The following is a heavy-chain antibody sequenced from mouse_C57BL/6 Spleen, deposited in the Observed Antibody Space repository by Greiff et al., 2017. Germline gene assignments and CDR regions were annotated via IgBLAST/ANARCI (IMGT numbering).Heavy chain of an antibody. V-gene: IGHV1-39*01. D-gene: IGHD1-1*01. J-gene: IGHJ1*03. CDR1: GYSFTDYN. Sequence: VQLQQSGPELVKPGASVKISCKASGYSFTDYNMNWVKQSNGKSLEWIGVINPNYGTTSYNPKFKGKATLTVDQSSRTAYMQLNSLTSEDSAVYYCGRGRIYYHASAGYVDVWGTGTTVTGSS. CDR3: GRGRIYYHASAGYVDV. CDR2: INPNYGTT.